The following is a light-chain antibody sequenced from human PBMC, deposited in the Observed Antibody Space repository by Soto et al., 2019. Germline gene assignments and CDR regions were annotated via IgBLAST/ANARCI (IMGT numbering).Light chain of an antibody. V-gene: IGKV1-5*01. CDR1: QSISSW. CDR2: DAS. Sequence: IQMTQSPSTLSASVGDRVTITCRASQSISSWLAWYQQKPGKAPKLLIYDASSLESGVPSRFSGSGPGTEFTLTISSLQPDDFATYYCQQYNSYMWTFGQGTKV. CDR3: QQYNSYMWT. J-gene: IGKJ1*01.